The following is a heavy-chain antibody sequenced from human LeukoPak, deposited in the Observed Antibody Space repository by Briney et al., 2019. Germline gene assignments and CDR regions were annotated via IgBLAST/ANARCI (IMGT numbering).Heavy chain of an antibody. J-gene: IGHJ4*02. CDR2: IYYSGST. D-gene: IGHD3-3*01. CDR3: AREGPRSRITIFGVVINPKYYFDY. CDR1: GGSISSYY. Sequence: SETLSLTCTVSGGSISSYYWSWIRQPPGKGLEWIGYIYYSGSTNYNPSLKSRVTISVDTSKNQFSLKLSSVTAADTAVYYCAREGPRSRITIFGVVINPKYYFDYWGQGTLVTVSS. V-gene: IGHV4-59*01.